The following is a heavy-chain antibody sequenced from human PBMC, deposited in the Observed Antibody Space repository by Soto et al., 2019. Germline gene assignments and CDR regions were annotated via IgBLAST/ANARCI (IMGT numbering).Heavy chain of an antibody. CDR1: GGSIRSYY. CDR3: AGDSYNFDD. V-gene: IGHV4-59*01. D-gene: IGHD5-18*01. CDR2: IYYSGST. J-gene: IGHJ4*02. Sequence: SETLSLTCTVSGGSIRSYYWSWIRQPPGKGLEWIGYIYYSGSTDYNPSLKSRVTISVDTSKNQFSLKLRSVTAADTAVYYCAGDSYNFDDWGQGILVTVSS.